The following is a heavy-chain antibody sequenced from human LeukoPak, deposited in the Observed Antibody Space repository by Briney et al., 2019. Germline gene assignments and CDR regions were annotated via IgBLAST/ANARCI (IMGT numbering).Heavy chain of an antibody. CDR3: AGVQDTAMVGAYNWFDP. J-gene: IGHJ5*02. V-gene: IGHV4-59*01. CDR2: IYYSGST. D-gene: IGHD5-18*01. CDR1: GGSISSYY. Sequence: SETLSLTCTVSGGSISSYYWSWIRQPPGKGLEWIGYIYYSGSTNYNPSLKSRVTIPVDTSKNQFSLKLSSVTAADTAVYYCAGVQDTAMVGAYNWFDPWGQGTLVTVSS.